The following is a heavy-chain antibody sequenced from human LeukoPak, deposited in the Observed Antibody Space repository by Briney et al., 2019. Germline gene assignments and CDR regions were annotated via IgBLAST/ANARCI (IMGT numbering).Heavy chain of an antibody. CDR2: ISINSGGT. CDR3: AKDGRGGVPRAFDI. V-gene: IGHV3-23*01. CDR1: GFTFSSYA. J-gene: IGHJ3*02. D-gene: IGHD2-15*01. Sequence: PGGSLRLSCAASGFTFSSYAMTWVGQAPGKGLEWVSSISINSGGTSYVDSVKGRFTISRDNSKNTLYLQMNSLRAEDTAVYYCAKDGRGGVPRAFDIWGQGTMVTVSS.